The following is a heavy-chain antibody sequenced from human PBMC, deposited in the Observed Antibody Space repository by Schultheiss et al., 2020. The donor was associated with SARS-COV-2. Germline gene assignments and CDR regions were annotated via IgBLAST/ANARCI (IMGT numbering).Heavy chain of an antibody. V-gene: IGHV3-74*01. CDR3: ARDIDLSH. J-gene: IGHJ4*02. Sequence: GESLKISCAASGFSFSTNWMHWVRQAPGKGLVWVSRISSDGSSTSHADSVKGRFTVSRDNAKNTVYLQMNSLRAEDTAVYYCARDIDLSHWGQGTLVTVSS. CDR1: GFSFSTNW. D-gene: IGHD3-16*02. CDR2: ISSDGSST.